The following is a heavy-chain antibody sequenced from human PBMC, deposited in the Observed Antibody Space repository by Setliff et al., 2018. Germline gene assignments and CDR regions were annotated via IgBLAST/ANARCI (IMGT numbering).Heavy chain of an antibody. CDR1: GGSVSSTSHY. CDR3: ARVDFTMIQGVLGL. D-gene: IGHD3-10*01. J-gene: IGHJ1*01. Sequence: SETLSLTCNVSGGSVSSTSHYWGWIRQPPGKGMEWIGSVFYSGYTYYNPSLQSRVTISVDMSKNQFSMKLTSVTAADTAVYYCARVDFTMIQGVLGLWGQGTLVTVSS. V-gene: IGHV4-39*07. CDR2: VFYSGYT.